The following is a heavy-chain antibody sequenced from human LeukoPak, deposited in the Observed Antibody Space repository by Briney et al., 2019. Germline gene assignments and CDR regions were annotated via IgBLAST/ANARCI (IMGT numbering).Heavy chain of an antibody. V-gene: IGHV3-66*01. CDR1: GFTFSSYS. D-gene: IGHD3-16*02. J-gene: IGHJ6*03. CDR3: ARDLWVIARYGHYMDV. CDR2: IYSGGST. Sequence: GGSLRLACAASGFTFSSYSMNWVRQAPGKGLEWVSVIYSGGSTYYADSVKGRFTISRDNSKNTLYLQMNSLRAEDTAVYYCARDLWVIARYGHYMDVWGKGTTVTISS.